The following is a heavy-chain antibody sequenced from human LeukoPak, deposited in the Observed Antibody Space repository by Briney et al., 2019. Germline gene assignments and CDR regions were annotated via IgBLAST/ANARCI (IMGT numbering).Heavy chain of an antibody. J-gene: IGHJ2*01. CDR2: ISSNSGAI. CDR1: GFTFSSNS. V-gene: IGHV3-48*01. CDR3: VRTFDL. Sequence: HSGGSLRLSCAASGFTFSSNSMNWVRQAPGKGLEWLSYISSNSGAIYYADSVKGRFTISRDNAKNSLYLQMNSPRAEDTALYYCVRTFDLWGRGTLVAVSS.